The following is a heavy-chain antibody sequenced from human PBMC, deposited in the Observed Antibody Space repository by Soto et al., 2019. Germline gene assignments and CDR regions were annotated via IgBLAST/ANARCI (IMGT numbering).Heavy chain of an antibody. Sequence: GGSLRLSCAASGFTVSINYMSWVRQAPGKGLEWVSVIYSGGSTYYADSVKGRFTISRHNSKYTLYLQMNNLRAEDTAVYYCARVGYCSGGSCYDEAFDIWGQGTMVTVSS. V-gene: IGHV3-53*04. CDR2: IYSGGST. CDR1: GFTVSINY. D-gene: IGHD2-15*01. J-gene: IGHJ3*02. CDR3: ARVGYCSGGSCYDEAFDI.